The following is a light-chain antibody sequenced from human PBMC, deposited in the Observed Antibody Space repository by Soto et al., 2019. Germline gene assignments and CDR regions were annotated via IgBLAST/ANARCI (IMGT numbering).Light chain of an antibody. J-gene: IGKJ1*01. CDR3: QQYDNLPT. CDR2: DAS. Sequence: DIQMTPSPSSLSASVGDRVTISCQASQDISNSLNWYQQKPGKAPKLLIYDASNLETGVPSRFSGSGSGTDFTFTISSLQPEDIATYYCQQYDNLPTFGQGTKVDIK. V-gene: IGKV1-33*01. CDR1: QDISNS.